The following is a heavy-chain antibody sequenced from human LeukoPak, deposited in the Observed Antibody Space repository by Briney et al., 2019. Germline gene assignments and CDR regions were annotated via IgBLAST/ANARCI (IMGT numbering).Heavy chain of an antibody. CDR2: MNPNSGNT. CDR3: ARQGGITVFGMAQPGGAFDI. D-gene: IGHD3-3*01. Sequence: ASVKVSCKASGYTFTSYDINWVRQATGQGLEWMGWMNPNSGNTGYAQKFQGRVTMTRNTSISTAYMELSSLRSEDTAVYYCARQGGITVFGMAQPGGAFDIWGQGTMVTVSS. V-gene: IGHV1-8*01. CDR1: GYTFTSYD. J-gene: IGHJ3*02.